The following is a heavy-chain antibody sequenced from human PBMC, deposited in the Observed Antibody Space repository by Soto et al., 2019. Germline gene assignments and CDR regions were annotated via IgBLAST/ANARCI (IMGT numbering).Heavy chain of an antibody. CDR2: ISSSSSTI. V-gene: IGHV3-48*02. CDR1: GFAFSSYS. Sequence: LRLSWAASGFAFSSYSMNWVRQAPGKGLEWVSYISSSSSTIYYADSVKGRFTISRDNAKNSLYLQMNSLRDEDTAVYYCARDRVGITIFGVVIISPTYYYYGMDVWGQGTTVTVSS. J-gene: IGHJ6*02. CDR3: ARDRVGITIFGVVIISPTYYYYGMDV. D-gene: IGHD3-3*01.